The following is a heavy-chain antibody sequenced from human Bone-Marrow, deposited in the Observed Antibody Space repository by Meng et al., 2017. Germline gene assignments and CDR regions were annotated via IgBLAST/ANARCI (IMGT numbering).Heavy chain of an antibody. J-gene: IGHJ5*02. Sequence: HVRLWQPGAEVRKPGASVKVSCKASGGTFSSYAISWVRQAPGQGLEWMGGIIPIFGTANYAQKFQGRVTITADKSTSTAYMELSSLRSEDTAVYYCAREGAYGSGYTPWGQGTLVTVSS. V-gene: IGHV1-69*06. D-gene: IGHD3-22*01. CDR1: GGTFSSYA. CDR2: IIPIFGTA. CDR3: AREGAYGSGYTP.